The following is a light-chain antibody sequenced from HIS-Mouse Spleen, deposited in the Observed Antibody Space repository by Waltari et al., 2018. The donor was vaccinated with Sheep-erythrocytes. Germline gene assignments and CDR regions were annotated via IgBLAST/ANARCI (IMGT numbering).Light chain of an antibody. CDR1: SGHSSYA. J-gene: IGLJ2*01. CDR3: QTWGTGILV. CDR2: LNSDGSH. Sequence: QLVLTQSPSASASLGASVTLTCTLSSGHSSYAIACHQQQPEKGPRYLMKLNSDGSHGKGDGIPDRFSGSSSGAERYLTISSLQSEDEADYYCQTWGTGILVFGGGTKLTVL. V-gene: IGLV4-69*01.